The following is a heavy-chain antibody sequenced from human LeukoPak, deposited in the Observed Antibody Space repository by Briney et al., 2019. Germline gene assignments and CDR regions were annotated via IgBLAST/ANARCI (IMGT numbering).Heavy chain of an antibody. CDR2: ISSNGGST. CDR3: ARENIAAAGSFDY. J-gene: IGHJ4*02. CDR1: GFTFSSYA. D-gene: IGHD6-13*01. V-gene: IGHV3-64*01. Sequence: RGSLRLSWAASGFTFSSYAMHWVRQAPGKGLEYVSAISSNGGSTYYANSVKGRFTISRDNSKSTLYLQMGSLRAEDMAVYYCARENIAAAGSFDYWGQGTLVTVSS.